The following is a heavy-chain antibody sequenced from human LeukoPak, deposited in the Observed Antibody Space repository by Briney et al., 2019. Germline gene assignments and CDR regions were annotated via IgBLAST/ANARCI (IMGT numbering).Heavy chain of an antibody. CDR1: GGSFSGYY. Sequence: PSETLSLTCAVYGGSFSGYYWSWIRQPPGKGLEWIGEINRSGSTNYNPSLKSRVTISVDTSKNQFSLKLSSVTAADTAVYYCAGGRYDFWSGYQTRGWFDPWGQGTLVTVSS. CDR2: INRSGST. V-gene: IGHV4-34*01. D-gene: IGHD3-3*01. CDR3: AGGRYDFWSGYQTRGWFDP. J-gene: IGHJ5*02.